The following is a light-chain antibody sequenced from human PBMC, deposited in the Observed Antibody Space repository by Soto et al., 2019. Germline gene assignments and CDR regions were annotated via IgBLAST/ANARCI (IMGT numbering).Light chain of an antibody. J-gene: IGKJ3*01. CDR3: QQYNNWPPIFT. CDR2: GAS. V-gene: IGKV3-15*01. CDR1: QAINNN. Sequence: VLTQAPDTLSVSPGERATLSCRASQAINNNVAWYQLKDGQVPRLLIYGASTRAADVPARFSGGGSGTEFTLTISSLQSEDFAVYYCQQYNNWPPIFTFGPGTKVDIK.